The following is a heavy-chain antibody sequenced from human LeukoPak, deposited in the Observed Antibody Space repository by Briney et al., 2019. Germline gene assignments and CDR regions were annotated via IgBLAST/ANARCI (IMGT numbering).Heavy chain of an antibody. D-gene: IGHD6-19*01. CDR3: ARDFQWLVNDAFDI. V-gene: IGHV3-21*01. CDR1: GFTFSSYS. Sequence: KPGGSLRLSCAASGFTFSSYSMNWVRQAPGKGLEWVSSISSSSSYIYYADSVKGRFTISRDNAKNSLYLQMNSLRAEDTAVYYCARDFQWLVNDAFDIWGQGTMVTVSS. CDR2: ISSSSSYI. J-gene: IGHJ3*02.